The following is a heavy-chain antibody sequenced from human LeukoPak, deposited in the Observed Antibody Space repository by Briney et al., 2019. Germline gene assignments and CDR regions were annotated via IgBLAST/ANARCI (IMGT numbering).Heavy chain of an antibody. Sequence: PSETLSLTCAVYGGSFSGYYWSWIRQPPGKGLEWIGEINRSGSTNYNPSLKSRVTISVDTSKNQFSLKLSSVTAADTAVYYCARERTATYDAFDIWGQGTMVTVSS. J-gene: IGHJ3*02. V-gene: IGHV4-34*01. CDR1: GGSFSGYY. D-gene: IGHD2-2*01. CDR3: ARERTATYDAFDI. CDR2: INRSGST.